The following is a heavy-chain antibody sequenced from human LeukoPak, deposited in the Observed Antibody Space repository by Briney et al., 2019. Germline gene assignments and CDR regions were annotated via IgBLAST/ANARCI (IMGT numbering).Heavy chain of an antibody. CDR1: GFTFSSYG. Sequence: GGSLRLSCAASGFTFSSYGMHWVRQAPGKGLEWVAVISYDGSNKYYADSVKGRFTISRDNAKNSLYLQMNGLRAEDTAIYKCARDLPQPTSGWFENPGAAFDIWGRGTMVTVSS. D-gene: IGHD6-19*01. J-gene: IGHJ3*02. CDR2: ISYDGSNK. CDR3: ARDLPQPTSGWFENPGAAFDI. V-gene: IGHV3-30*03.